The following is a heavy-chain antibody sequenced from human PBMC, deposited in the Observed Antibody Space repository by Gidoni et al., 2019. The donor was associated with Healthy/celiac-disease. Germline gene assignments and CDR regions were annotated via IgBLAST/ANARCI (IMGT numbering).Heavy chain of an antibody. CDR1: GGSFSGYY. CDR2: INHSGST. J-gene: IGHJ4*02. V-gene: IGHV4-34*01. Sequence: QVQLQQWGAGLLKPSETLSLTCAVYGGSFSGYYWSWIRQPPGKGLEWIGEINHSGSTNYNPSLKSRVTISVDTSKNQFSLKLSSVTAADTAVYYCARGLVVVPAALGYWGQGTLVTVSS. CDR3: ARGLVVVPAALGY. D-gene: IGHD2-2*01.